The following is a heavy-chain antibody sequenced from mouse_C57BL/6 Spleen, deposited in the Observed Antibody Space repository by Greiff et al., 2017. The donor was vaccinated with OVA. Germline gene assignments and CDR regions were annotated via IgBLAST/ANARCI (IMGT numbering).Heavy chain of an antibody. CDR2: ISNGGGGT. J-gene: IGHJ3*01. CDR1: GFTFSDYY. D-gene: IGHD1-1*01. V-gene: IGHV5-12*01. Sequence: EVQGVESGGGLVQPGGSLKLSCAASGFTFSDYYMYWVRQTPEKGLEWVAYISNGGGGTYYPDTVKGRVTISRDNAKYSLYLQMSRLKSEATAMYYCARGVYGSSSWFAYWGQGTLVTVSA. CDR3: ARGVYGSSSWFAY.